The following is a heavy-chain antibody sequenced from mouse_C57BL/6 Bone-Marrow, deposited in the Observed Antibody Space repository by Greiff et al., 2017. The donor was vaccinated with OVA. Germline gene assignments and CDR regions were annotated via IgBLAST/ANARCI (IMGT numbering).Heavy chain of an antibody. J-gene: IGHJ4*01. CDR2: ISSGGSYT. CDR3: AITFYAMDY. V-gene: IGHV5-6*01. CDR1: GFTFSSYG. Sequence: EVQLVESGGDLVKPGGSLKLSCAASGFTFSSYGMSWVRQTPDKRLEWVATISSGGSYTYYPDSVKGRFTISRDNAKNTLYLQMSSLKSEDTAMYYCAITFYAMDYWGQGTSVTVSS. D-gene: IGHD1-3*01.